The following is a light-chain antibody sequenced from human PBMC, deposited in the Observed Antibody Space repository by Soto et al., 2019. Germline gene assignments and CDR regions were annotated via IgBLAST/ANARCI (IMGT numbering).Light chain of an antibody. CDR3: QQSYTSPTT. CDR2: GAS. J-gene: IGKJ5*01. CDR1: QSIGKH. Sequence: DIQMTHSPSFLSASVGDRVTITCRASQSIGKHLNWYQQKPGKAPKFLIYGASTLQSGVPSRFTGSGSGTDFTLTVNSLQAEDFATYYCQQSYTSPTTFGQGTRLEI. V-gene: IGKV1-39*01.